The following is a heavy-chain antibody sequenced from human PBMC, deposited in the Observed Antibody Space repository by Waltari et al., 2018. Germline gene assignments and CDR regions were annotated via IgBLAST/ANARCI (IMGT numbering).Heavy chain of an antibody. V-gene: IGHV3-23*04. D-gene: IGHD2-2*01. CDR2: SRYSGGRT. CDR3: VKDGRTSPRTPDH. CDR1: GFPSASYA. Sequence: EVHLVQSGGGLVQAGESLSLPCAASGFPSASYAMSWVRQAPGKGLEWVSGSRYSGGRTGYADSVTGGLTISRANCKSTLYVHMTSLRAVDTAIYDCVKDGRTSPRTPDHWGQGALVTVSS. J-gene: IGHJ4*02.